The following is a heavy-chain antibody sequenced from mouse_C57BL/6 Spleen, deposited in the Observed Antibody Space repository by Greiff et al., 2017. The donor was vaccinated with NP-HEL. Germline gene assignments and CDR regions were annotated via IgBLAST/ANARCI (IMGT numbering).Heavy chain of an antibody. Sequence: QVQLQRSGPELVKPGASVKISCKASGYTFTDSYINWVKQRPGQGLEWIGWLYPGSGNPKYNEKFKGKATFTVDTSSSTADMQLSSRTSEDSAVYCCARAGNYAWFAYWGQGTLVTVSA. CDR3: ARAGNYAWFAY. CDR2: LYPGSGNP. D-gene: IGHD2-1*01. CDR1: GYTFTDSY. V-gene: IGHV1-84*01. J-gene: IGHJ3*01.